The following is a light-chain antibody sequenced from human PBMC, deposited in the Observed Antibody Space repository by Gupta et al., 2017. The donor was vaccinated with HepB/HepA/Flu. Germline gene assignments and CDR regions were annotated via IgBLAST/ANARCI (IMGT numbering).Light chain of an antibody. CDR2: GAS. CDR3: HQYASALWT. J-gene: IGKJ1*01. V-gene: IGKV3-20*01. Sequence: EIVLTQSPGTLSLSPGERATLSCRASQTISSKYLGWYQQRVGQAPRLLIYGASSRATGIPDRFSGSGAGTDFTLTISRLEPEDFAVYYCHQYASALWTFGQGTXVEV. CDR1: QTISSKY.